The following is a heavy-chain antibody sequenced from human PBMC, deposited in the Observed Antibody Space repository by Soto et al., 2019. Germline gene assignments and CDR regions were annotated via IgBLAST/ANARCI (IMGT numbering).Heavy chain of an antibody. CDR1: GYTFTSYG. V-gene: IGHV1-18*01. D-gene: IGHD5-18*01. Sequence: QVQLVQSGAEVKKPGASVKVPCKASGYTFTSYGINWVRQAPGQGLEWMGWVNIYKGNTNYAQKLQGRLTMTTDTSTSTAYLELRSLRSDDTAVYYCARERGGYSYGDYWGQGTQVTVSS. CDR3: ARERGGYSYGDY. CDR2: VNIYKGNT. J-gene: IGHJ4*02.